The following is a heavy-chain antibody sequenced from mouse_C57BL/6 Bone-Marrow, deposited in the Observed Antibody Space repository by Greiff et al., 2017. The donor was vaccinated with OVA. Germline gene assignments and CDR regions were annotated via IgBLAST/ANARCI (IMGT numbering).Heavy chain of an antibody. V-gene: IGHV5-6*01. Sequence: EVQLVESGGDLVKPGGSLKLSCAASGFTFSSYGMSWVRQTPDKRLEWVATISSGGSYTYYPDSVKGRFTISRENAKNTLYLQMSSLKSEDTAMYYCAIHPSTIVTTSSWYFYVWGTGTTVTVSS. J-gene: IGHJ1*03. CDR2: ISSGGSYT. CDR3: AIHPSTIVTTSSWYFYV. D-gene: IGHD2-5*01. CDR1: GFTFSSYG.